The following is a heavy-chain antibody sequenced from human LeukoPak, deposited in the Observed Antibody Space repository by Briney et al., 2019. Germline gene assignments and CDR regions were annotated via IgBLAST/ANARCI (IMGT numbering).Heavy chain of an antibody. D-gene: IGHD1-26*01. J-gene: IGHJ4*02. CDR1: GFTFSAYG. V-gene: IGHV3-30*03. CDR2: ISYDGSDT. Sequence: GGSLRLSCAASGFTFSAYGSHWVRQAPGKGLEWVSVISYDGSDTYYADSVKGRFSISRDNSKNILYLQMNSLRAEDTAVYYCARDRVGATDYFDYWGQGTLVTVSS. CDR3: ARDRVGATDYFDY.